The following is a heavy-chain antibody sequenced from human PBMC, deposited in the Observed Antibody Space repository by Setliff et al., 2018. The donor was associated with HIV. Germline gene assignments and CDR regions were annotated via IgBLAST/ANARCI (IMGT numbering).Heavy chain of an antibody. J-gene: IGHJ4*02. V-gene: IGHV3-48*03. CDR1: GFAFSSQA. CDR3: AAVPWGHSSLIIDH. CDR2: IGGHGSII. D-gene: IGHD3-16*01. Sequence: PGGSLRLSCAASGFAFSSQAMSWVRQAPGKGLEWISFIGGHGSIIHYADSVKGRFTISRDNAKNSVYLQMHSLRVEDTAVYYCAAVPWGHSSLIIDHWGQGTPVTVSS.